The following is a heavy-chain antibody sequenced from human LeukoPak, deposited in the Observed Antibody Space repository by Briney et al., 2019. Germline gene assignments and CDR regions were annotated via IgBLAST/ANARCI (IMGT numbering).Heavy chain of an antibody. CDR3: ARDHRDSSGWYEYYGSSGYFAALDY. CDR1: GYTFTGYY. Sequence: ASVKVSCKASGYTFTGYYMHWVRQAPGQGLEWMGGIIPIFGTANYAQKFQGRVTITADESTSTAYMELSSLRSEDTAVYYCARDHRDSSGWYEYYGSSGYFAALDYWGQGTLVTVSS. V-gene: IGHV1-69*13. D-gene: IGHD3-22*01. CDR2: IIPIFGTA. J-gene: IGHJ4*02.